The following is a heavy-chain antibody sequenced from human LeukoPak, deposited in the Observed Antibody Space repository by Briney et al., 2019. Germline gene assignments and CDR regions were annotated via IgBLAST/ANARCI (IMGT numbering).Heavy chain of an antibody. CDR2: ISYDGSDK. Sequence: GGSLRLSCAASGFTYNNYGMHWVRQAPGKGLEWVTFISYDGSDKSYADSVKGRFIISRDNSKKTLYLQMNSLRAEDTAVYYCAKDDHGGSGWRDYFDQWGQGTLVTVSS. CDR3: AKDDHGGSGWRDYFDQ. D-gene: IGHD6-19*01. V-gene: IGHV3-30*02. CDR1: GFTYNNYG. J-gene: IGHJ4*02.